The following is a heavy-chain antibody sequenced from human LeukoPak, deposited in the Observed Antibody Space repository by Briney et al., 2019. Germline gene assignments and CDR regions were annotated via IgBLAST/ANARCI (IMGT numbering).Heavy chain of an antibody. CDR2: IYYSGST. Sequence: SETLSLTCTVSGGSISSGGYYWSWIRQHPGKGLEWIGYIYYSGSTYYNPSLKSRVTISVDTSKNQFSLKLSSVTAADTAMYYCARDSGIAAAYNWFDPWGQGTLVTVSS. J-gene: IGHJ5*02. V-gene: IGHV4-31*03. CDR3: ARDSGIAAAYNWFDP. D-gene: IGHD6-13*01. CDR1: GGSISSGGYY.